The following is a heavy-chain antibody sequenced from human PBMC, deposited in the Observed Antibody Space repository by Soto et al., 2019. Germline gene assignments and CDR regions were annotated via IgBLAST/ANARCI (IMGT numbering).Heavy chain of an antibody. D-gene: IGHD6-19*01. Sequence: QVQLQESGPGLVKPSGALSLTCAVSNGSISSDNWWSWVRQPPGKGLEWIGEIFHSGTTNYSPSLKSRITISVDKSKNQFSLEMNSVTAADTAVYDCAGGGGWLFDYWGQGTLVTVSS. CDR3: AGGGGWLFDY. V-gene: IGHV4-4*02. J-gene: IGHJ4*02. CDR2: IFHSGTT. CDR1: NGSISSDNW.